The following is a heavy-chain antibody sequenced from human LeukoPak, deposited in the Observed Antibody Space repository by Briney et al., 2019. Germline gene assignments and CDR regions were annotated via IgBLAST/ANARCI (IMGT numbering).Heavy chain of an antibody. Sequence: ASVKVSCKASGYTFTSYYMHWVRQAPGQGLEWMGVINPSGGSTSYAQKFQGRVTMTRDMSTSTVYMELSSLRSEDTAVYYCASLCSGGSCYPGGWGQGTLVTVSS. V-gene: IGHV1-46*01. J-gene: IGHJ4*02. CDR1: GYTFTSYY. CDR3: ASLCSGGSCYPGG. CDR2: INPSGGST. D-gene: IGHD2-15*01.